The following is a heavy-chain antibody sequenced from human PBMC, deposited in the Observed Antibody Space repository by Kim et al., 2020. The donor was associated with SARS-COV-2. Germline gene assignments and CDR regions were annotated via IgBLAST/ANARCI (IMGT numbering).Heavy chain of an antibody. CDR3: ARDSVAAVYVVSKQSGVDV. D-gene: IGHD2-15*01. V-gene: IGHV1-18*01. Sequence: ASVKVSCKASGYTFTSYAISWVRQAPGQGLEWMGWIIPNFGNTNYAQKFQGRVTITTDESTSTAYMELRSLRSEDTAVYYCARDSVAAVYVVSKQSGVDV. CDR1: GYTFTSYA. J-gene: IGHJ6*01. CDR2: IIPNFGNT.